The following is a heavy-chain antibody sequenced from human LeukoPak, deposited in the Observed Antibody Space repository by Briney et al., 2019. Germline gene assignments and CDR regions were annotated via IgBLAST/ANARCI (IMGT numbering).Heavy chain of an antibody. J-gene: IGHJ4*02. Sequence: SETLSLTCTVSGGSISSYYWSWIRQPPGKGLEWIGYIYYSRSTNYNPSLKSRVTISVDTSKNQFSLKLSSVTAADTAVYYCARAVYSSGWWGYWGQGTLVTVSS. CDR1: GGSISSYY. V-gene: IGHV4-59*01. CDR2: IYYSRST. CDR3: ARAVYSSGWWGY. D-gene: IGHD6-19*01.